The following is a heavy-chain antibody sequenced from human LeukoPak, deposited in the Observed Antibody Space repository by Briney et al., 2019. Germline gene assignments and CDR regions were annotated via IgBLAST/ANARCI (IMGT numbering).Heavy chain of an antibody. V-gene: IGHV3-23*01. J-gene: IGHJ4*02. CDR2: FSSSGDST. CDR1: GFTLSTTS. D-gene: IGHD6-13*01. CDR3: ARDLSSSGNY. Sequence: GGSLRLSCAASGFTLSTTSMSWVRQAPGKGLEWVSGFSSSGDSTFYADSVKGRFTISRDNSKNTLYLQMNSLRAEDTAVYYCARDLSSSGNYWGQGTLVTVSS.